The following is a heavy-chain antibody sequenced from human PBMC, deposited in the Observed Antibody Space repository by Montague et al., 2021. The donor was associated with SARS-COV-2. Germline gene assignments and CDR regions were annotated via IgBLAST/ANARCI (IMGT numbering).Heavy chain of an antibody. V-gene: IGHV3-11*05. Sequence: PVQPLEWVSYISGSSSYTNYADSVKGRFTISRDSAKNSLYLQMNSLRAEDTAVYYCARDQYCTKGVCYSRGFDYWGQGTLVTVSS. CDR3: ARDQYCTKGVCYSRGFDY. CDR2: ISGSSSYT. J-gene: IGHJ4*02. D-gene: IGHD2-8*01.